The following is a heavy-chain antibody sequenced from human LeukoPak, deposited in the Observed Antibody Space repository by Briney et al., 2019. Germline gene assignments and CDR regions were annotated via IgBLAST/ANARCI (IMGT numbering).Heavy chain of an antibody. V-gene: IGHV3-30*02. CDR3: ARAPSSDYGGYIDY. CDR2: IRYDGSNK. CDR1: GFTFSSYG. Sequence: QPGGSLRLSCAASGFTFSSYGMHWVRQAPGKGLEWVAFIRYDGSNKYYADSVKGRFTISRDNSKNTLYLQMNSLRAEDTAVYYCARAPSSDYGGYIDYWGQGTLVTVSS. D-gene: IGHD4-23*01. J-gene: IGHJ4*02.